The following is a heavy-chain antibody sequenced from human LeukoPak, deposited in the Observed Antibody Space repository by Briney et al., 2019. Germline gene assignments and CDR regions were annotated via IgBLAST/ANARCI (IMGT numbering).Heavy chain of an antibody. CDR2: ISASSDVK. V-gene: IGHV3-23*01. CDR3: AKDGAGDKPYYFDY. D-gene: IGHD7-27*01. CDR1: GFTFSGYT. Sequence: PGGSLRLSCAASGFTFSGYTMSWVRQAPGRGLEWVSLISASSDVKIYADSVKGRFTISRDNSKNTLFLQMTSLRAEDTAVYYCAKDGAGDKPYYFDYWGQGTLVTVSS. J-gene: IGHJ4*02.